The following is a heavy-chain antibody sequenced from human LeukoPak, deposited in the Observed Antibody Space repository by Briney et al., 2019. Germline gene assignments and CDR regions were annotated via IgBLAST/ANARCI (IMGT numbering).Heavy chain of an antibody. Sequence: KTSETLSLTCTVSGGSISSGSYYWGWVRQPPEKGLEWIGSIYYSGSTYYNPSLKSRVTISVDTSKNQFSLKLSSVTAADTAVYYCASSPANLWHSYYYGMDVWGQGTTVTVSS. D-gene: IGHD2-21*01. CDR2: IYYSGST. J-gene: IGHJ6*02. CDR1: GGSISSGSYY. CDR3: ASSPANLWHSYYYGMDV. V-gene: IGHV4-39*07.